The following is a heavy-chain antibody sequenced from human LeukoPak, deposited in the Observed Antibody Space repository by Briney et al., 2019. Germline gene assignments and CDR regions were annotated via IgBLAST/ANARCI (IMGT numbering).Heavy chain of an antibody. J-gene: IGHJ4*02. Sequence: GGSLKLSCAASGFTFSNYWMHWVRQAPGKGLVWVSRINRDGRSTNYADSVKGRFTISRDNAKNTVFLQMNSLRAEDTAVYYCALPLRDGDFYFDYWGQGALVTVSS. V-gene: IGHV3-74*01. CDR2: INRDGRST. D-gene: IGHD4-17*01. CDR3: ALPLRDGDFYFDY. CDR1: GFTFSNYW.